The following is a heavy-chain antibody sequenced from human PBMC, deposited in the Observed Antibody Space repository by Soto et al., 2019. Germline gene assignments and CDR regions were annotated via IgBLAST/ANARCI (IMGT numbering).Heavy chain of an antibody. Sequence: PSETLSLTCAVHGGSFTGYYWSWIRQPPGKALEWVGEINHGGSTNYNPSLKSRVTISLDTSKNQFSLNLTSVTAADTAFYYCRRAPKIYDGGGSYRYFDSWGQGTRVTVSS. V-gene: IGHV4-34*01. J-gene: IGHJ4*02. CDR3: RRAPKIYDGGGSYRYFDS. CDR1: GGSFTGYY. CDR2: INHGGST. D-gene: IGHD3-3*01.